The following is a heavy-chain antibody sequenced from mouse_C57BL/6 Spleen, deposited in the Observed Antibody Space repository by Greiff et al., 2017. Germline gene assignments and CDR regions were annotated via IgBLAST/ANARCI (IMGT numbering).Heavy chain of an antibody. D-gene: IGHD4-1*01. V-gene: IGHV3-6*01. CDR3: ARAPWDEAY. CDR2: ISYDGSN. CDR1: GYSITSGYY. Sequence: EVKLQESGPGLVKPSQSLSLTCSVTGYSITSGYYWNWIRQFPGNKLEWMGYISYDGSNNYNPSLKNRISITRDTSKNQFFLKLNSVTTEDTATYYCARAPWDEAYWGQGTLVTVSA. J-gene: IGHJ3*01.